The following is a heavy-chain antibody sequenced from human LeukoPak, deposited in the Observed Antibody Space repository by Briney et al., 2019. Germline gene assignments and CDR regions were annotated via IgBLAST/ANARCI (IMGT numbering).Heavy chain of an antibody. CDR3: ARGVITFGVTIWFDP. D-gene: IGHD3-16*01. CDR2: IYCSGST. V-gene: IGHV4-59*01. J-gene: IGHJ5*02. Sequence: SETLSLTCTVSGGSISSYYWSWIRQPPGKGLEWIGYIYCSGSTNYNPSLKSRVTISVDTSKNQFSLKLSSVTAADTAVYYCARGVITFGVTIWFDPWGQGTLVTVSS. CDR1: GGSISSYY.